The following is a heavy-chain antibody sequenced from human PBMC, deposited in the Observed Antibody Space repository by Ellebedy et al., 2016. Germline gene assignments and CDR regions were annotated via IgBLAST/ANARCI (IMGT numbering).Heavy chain of an antibody. V-gene: IGHV3-73*01. Sequence: GESLKISXAASGFSFSGSAMHWVRQASGKGLEWVGRIRSKANSYATAYAASVKGRFTISRDDSKNTAYLQMNSLKTEDTAVYYCTRHDPSGSYYPTDYWGQGTLVTVSS. D-gene: IGHD1-26*01. CDR3: TRHDPSGSYYPTDY. CDR2: IRSKANSYAT. CDR1: GFSFSGSA. J-gene: IGHJ4*02.